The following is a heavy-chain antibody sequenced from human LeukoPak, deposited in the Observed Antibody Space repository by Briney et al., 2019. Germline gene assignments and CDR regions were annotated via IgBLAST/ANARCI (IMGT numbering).Heavy chain of an antibody. CDR1: GGTFSSYT. CDR2: IIPILGIA. Sequence: SVKVSCKASGGTFSSYTISWVRQAPGQGLEWMGRIIPILGIANYAQKFQGRVTITADKSTSTANMELSSLRSEDTAVYYCAREDGSGWYGGGHWGQGTLVTVSS. J-gene: IGHJ4*02. V-gene: IGHV1-69*04. D-gene: IGHD6-19*01. CDR3: AREDGSGWYGGGH.